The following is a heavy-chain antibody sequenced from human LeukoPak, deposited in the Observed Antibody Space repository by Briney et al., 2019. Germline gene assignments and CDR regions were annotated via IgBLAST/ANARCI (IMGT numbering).Heavy chain of an antibody. D-gene: IGHD3-22*01. V-gene: IGHV3-30*18. CDR2: ISYDGSNK. CDR3: AKGSYYDSSGSFYFDY. J-gene: IGHJ4*02. Sequence: GGSLRLSCAASGFTFSSYGMHWVRQAPGKGLEWVAVISYDGSNKYYADSVKGRFTISRDNSKNTLYVQVNSLGTEDTAAYYCAKGSYYDSSGSFYFDYWGQGTLVTVSS. CDR1: GFTFSSYG.